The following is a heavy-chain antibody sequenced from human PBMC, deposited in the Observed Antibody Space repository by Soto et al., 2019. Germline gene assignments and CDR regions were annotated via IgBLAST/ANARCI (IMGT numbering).Heavy chain of an antibody. CDR2: IVVGSGNT. CDR1: GFTFTSSA. J-gene: IGHJ6*02. CDR3: AADSKTAGGMDV. Sequence: ASVKVSCKASGFTFTSSAVQWVRQARGQRLEWIGWIVVGSGNTNYAQKFQERVTITRDMSTSTAYMELSSLRSEDTAVYYCAADSKTAGGMDVWGQGTTVTVSS. V-gene: IGHV1-58*01. D-gene: IGHD6-25*01.